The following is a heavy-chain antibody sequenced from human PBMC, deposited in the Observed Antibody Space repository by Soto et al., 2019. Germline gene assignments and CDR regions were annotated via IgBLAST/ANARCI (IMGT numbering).Heavy chain of an antibody. Sequence: QITLKESGPTLVRPTQTLTLTCAFSGFSLSTSGVGVGGIRQPPGKALEWLAVIYWDDSKHYSPSLRSRLTTTKDTSKNQVVLTMTNMDPMDTGTYYCAHKGPEDWPLDYWGQGTLVTVSS. D-gene: IGHD3-9*01. J-gene: IGHJ4*02. CDR2: IYWDDSK. CDR1: GFSLSTSGVG. CDR3: AHKGPEDWPLDY. V-gene: IGHV2-5*02.